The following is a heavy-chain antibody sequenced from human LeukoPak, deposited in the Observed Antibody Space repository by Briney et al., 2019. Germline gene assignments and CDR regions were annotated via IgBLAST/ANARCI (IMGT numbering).Heavy chain of an antibody. CDR1: GFTFSSYA. V-gene: IGHV3-23*01. D-gene: IGHD2-21*01. CDR2: ISGSGGST. Sequence: PGGSLRLSRAASGFTFSSYAMSWVRQAPGKGLEWVSAISGSGGSTYCADSVKGRFAISRDNSKNTLYLQMNSLRAEDTAVYYCAKGGEIPTFPLEPWGQGTLVTVSS. CDR3: AKGGEIPTFPLEP. J-gene: IGHJ5*02.